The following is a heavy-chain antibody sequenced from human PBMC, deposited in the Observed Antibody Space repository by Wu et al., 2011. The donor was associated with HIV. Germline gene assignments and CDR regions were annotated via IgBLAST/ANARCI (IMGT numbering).Heavy chain of an antibody. D-gene: IGHD6-13*01. CDR2: INPNSGGT. V-gene: IGHV1-2*02. J-gene: IGHJ3*02. CDR3: ARRADIAADAFDI. Sequence: QVQLVQSGAEVKKPGSSVKVSCKASGGTFSTDAVSWVRQAPGQGLEWMGWINPNSGGTNYAQKFQGRVTMTRDTSISTAYMELSRLRSDDTAVYYCARRADIAADAFDIWGQGTMVTVSS. CDR1: GGTFSTDA.